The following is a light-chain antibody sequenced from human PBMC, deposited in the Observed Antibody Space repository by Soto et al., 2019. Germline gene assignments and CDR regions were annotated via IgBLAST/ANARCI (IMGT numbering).Light chain of an antibody. CDR3: QQYYSVPVT. J-gene: IGKJ3*01. V-gene: IGKV4-1*01. CDR2: WAS. Sequence: DIVMTQSPDSLAVSLGERATINCKSSQSVLYSSNNRDKLAWYQQKPGQPPRLLIYWASTRESGVPDRFSGSGSGTDFTLSIGSLQVEDVAVYYCQQYYSVPVTFGPGTKVDIK. CDR1: QSVLYSSNNRDK.